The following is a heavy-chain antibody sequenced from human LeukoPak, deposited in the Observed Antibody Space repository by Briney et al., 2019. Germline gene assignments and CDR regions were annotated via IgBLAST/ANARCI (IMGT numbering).Heavy chain of an antibody. J-gene: IGHJ4*02. V-gene: IGHV3-11*04. Sequence: GGSLRLSCAASGFTFSDYYMSWIRQAPGKGLEWVSYISSSGSTIYYADSVKGRFTISRDNSKNTLYLQMNSLRAEDTAVYYCASSYYDILTGYSPPGDYWGQGTLVTVSS. D-gene: IGHD3-9*01. CDR1: GFTFSDYY. CDR3: ASSYYDILTGYSPPGDY. CDR2: ISSSGSTI.